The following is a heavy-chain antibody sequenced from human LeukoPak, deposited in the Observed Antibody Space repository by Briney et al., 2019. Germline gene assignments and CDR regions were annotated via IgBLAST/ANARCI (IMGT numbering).Heavy chain of an antibody. CDR1: GDSIITTLFF. CDR2: IYFSGST. D-gene: IGHD2-2*02. Sequence: PAETLSLTCTVSGDSIITTLFFWGWIRQPPGKALEWIGSIYFSGSTYYNPSLKSRVTMSVHTSKNQFSLTVHSVTAADTAVYYCARDRDCSSSSCYNFDHWGQGALVTVSS. CDR3: ARDRDCSSSSCYNFDH. V-gene: IGHV4-39*07. J-gene: IGHJ4*02.